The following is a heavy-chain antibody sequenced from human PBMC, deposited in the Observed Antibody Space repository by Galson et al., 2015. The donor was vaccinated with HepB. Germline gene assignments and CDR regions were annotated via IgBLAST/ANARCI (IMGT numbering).Heavy chain of an antibody. J-gene: IGHJ6*02. Sequence: SVKVSCKASGYTFTSYGISWVRQAPGQGLEWMGWISAYNGNTNYAQKLQGRVTMTTDTSTSTVYMELSSLRSEDTAVYYCASSGYGDYYYYGMDVWGQGTTVTVSS. CDR3: ASSGYGDYYYYGMDV. CDR2: ISAYNGNT. V-gene: IGHV1-18*01. D-gene: IGHD4-17*01. CDR1: GYTFTSYG.